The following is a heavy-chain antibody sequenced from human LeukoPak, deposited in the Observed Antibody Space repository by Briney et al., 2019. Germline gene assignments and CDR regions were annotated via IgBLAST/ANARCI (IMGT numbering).Heavy chain of an antibody. D-gene: IGHD3-10*01. Sequence: SETLSLTCTVSGGSISSGGYYWSWIRQHPGKGLEWIGYIYYSGSTYYNPSLKSRVTLSVDTSKNQFSLKLSSVTAADTAVYYCASTDYYGSGTHDGLFYFDYWGQGTLVTVSS. CDR2: IYYSGST. CDR1: GGSISSGGYY. CDR3: ASTDYYGSGTHDGLFYFDY. J-gene: IGHJ4*02. V-gene: IGHV4-31*03.